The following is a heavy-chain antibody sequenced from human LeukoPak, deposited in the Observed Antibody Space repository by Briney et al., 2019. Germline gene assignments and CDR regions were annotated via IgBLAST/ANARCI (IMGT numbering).Heavy chain of an antibody. CDR3: ARVSSGATTVDY. V-gene: IGHV4-4*02. Sequence: SETLSLTCAVSGGSISSSNWWSWVRQPPGKGLEWIGEIYHSGSTNYNPSLKSRVAISVDKSKNQFSLKLSSVTAADTAVYYCARVSSGATTVDYWGQGTLVTVSS. J-gene: IGHJ4*02. CDR1: GGSISSSNW. CDR2: IYHSGST. D-gene: IGHD1-26*01.